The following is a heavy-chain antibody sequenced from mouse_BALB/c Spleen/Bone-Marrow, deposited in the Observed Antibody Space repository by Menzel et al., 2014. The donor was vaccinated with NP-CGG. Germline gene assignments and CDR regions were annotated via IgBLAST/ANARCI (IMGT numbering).Heavy chain of an antibody. V-gene: IGHV1-4*01. CDR1: GYTFTTYT. J-gene: IGHJ2*01. Sequence: QVTLKECGAELARPGASVKMSCRASGYTFTTYTIHWVRQRPGQGLEWIGYINPSSGYTNYNQKFKDKATLTADKSSSTAYMQLSSLTSEDSAVYYCARRDDGYVFFDYWGQGTTLTVSS. CDR2: INPSSGYT. D-gene: IGHD2-3*01. CDR3: ARRDDGYVFFDY.